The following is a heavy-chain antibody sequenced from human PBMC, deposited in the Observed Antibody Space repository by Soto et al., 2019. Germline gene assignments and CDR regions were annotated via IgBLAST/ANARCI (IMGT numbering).Heavy chain of an antibody. CDR1: GFTFDDYA. Sequence: GGSLRLSCAASGFTFDDYAMHWVRQAPGKGLEWVSGMGWNSGSIGYGDSVKGRFTISRDNAKSSLYLQMNSRRAEDTALYYCAKALDRDYYGSGSWYRSPYGMDVCGQGTTVTVSS. CDR2: MGWNSGSI. V-gene: IGHV3-9*01. D-gene: IGHD3-10*01. J-gene: IGHJ6*02. CDR3: AKALDRDYYGSGSWYRSPYGMDV.